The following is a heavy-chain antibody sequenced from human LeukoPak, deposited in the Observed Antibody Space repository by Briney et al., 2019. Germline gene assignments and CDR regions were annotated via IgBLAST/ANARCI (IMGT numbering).Heavy chain of an antibody. CDR1: GGSISSYY. CDR3: ARSPLLLSFGEFSQGWFDP. V-gene: IGHV4-59*04. Sequence: SETLSLTCTVSGGSISSYYWSWIRQPPGKGLEWIGNIYYSGNTSYSPSLKSRVTISVDTSKNQFSLRLPSVTAADTAVYFCARSPLLLSFGEFSQGWFDPWGHGTLVTVSS. D-gene: IGHD3-10*01. CDR2: IYYSGNT. J-gene: IGHJ5*02.